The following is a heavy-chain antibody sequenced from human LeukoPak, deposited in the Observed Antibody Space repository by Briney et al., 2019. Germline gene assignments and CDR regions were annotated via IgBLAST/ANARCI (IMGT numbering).Heavy chain of an antibody. CDR1: GYSFTAFY. D-gene: IGHD4-17*01. CDR3: ARDNYGDYVS. CDR2: IHPRRGDT. V-gene: IGHV1-2*02. Sequence: ASVKVSCKTSGYSFTAFYIHWVRQAPGQGLEWMGWIHPRRGDTNYAQKFQGRVTMTRDTSISTAYMELSRLRSDDTAVYYCARDNYGDYVSWGQGTLVTVSS. J-gene: IGHJ5*02.